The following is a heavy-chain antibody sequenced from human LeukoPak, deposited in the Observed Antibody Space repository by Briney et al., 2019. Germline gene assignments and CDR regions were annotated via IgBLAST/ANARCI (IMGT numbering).Heavy chain of an antibody. Sequence: SETLSLTCTVSGGSISSGGYYWSWIRQHPGKGLEWIGYNYYSGSTYYNPSLKSRVTISVDTSKNQFSLKLSSVTAADTAVYYCARDRGKDCSSTSCYFWFDPWGQGTLVTVSS. CDR3: ARDRGKDCSSTSCYFWFDP. J-gene: IGHJ5*02. CDR1: GGSISSGGYY. V-gene: IGHV4-31*03. D-gene: IGHD2-2*01. CDR2: NYYSGST.